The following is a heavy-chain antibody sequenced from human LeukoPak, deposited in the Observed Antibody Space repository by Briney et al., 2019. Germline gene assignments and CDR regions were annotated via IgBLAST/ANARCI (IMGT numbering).Heavy chain of an antibody. J-gene: IGHJ4*02. CDR2: IAYDASNE. V-gene: IGHV3-30-3*01. CDR3: VGEVGPRQMNY. D-gene: IGHD1-26*01. CDR1: GYTFTSHA. Sequence: SCKASGYTFTSHAMHWVRQAPGKGLEWVAVIAYDASNEYYADSVKGRFTISRDNSKNTLYLQMNSLRTEDTAMYYCVGEVGPRQMNYWGQGTLVTVSS.